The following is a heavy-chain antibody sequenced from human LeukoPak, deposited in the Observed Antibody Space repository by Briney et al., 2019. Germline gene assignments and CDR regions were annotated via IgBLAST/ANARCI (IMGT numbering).Heavy chain of an antibody. Sequence: GGFLRLPCAASGFTFSSYSMNWVRQAPGKGLEWVSSISSSSSYIYYADSVKGRFTISRDNAKNSLYLQMNSLRAEDTAVYYCARDKVGSGSYYLDGMDVWGQGTTVTVSS. D-gene: IGHD3-10*01. V-gene: IGHV3-21*01. CDR1: GFTFSSYS. J-gene: IGHJ6*02. CDR2: ISSSSSYI. CDR3: ARDKVGSGSYYLDGMDV.